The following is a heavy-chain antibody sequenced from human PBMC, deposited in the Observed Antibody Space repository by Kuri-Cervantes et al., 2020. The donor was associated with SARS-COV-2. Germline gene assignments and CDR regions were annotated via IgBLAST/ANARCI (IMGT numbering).Heavy chain of an antibody. J-gene: IGHJ4*02. CDR3: AGLDEYSSGWHNDY. V-gene: IGHV3-30*03. CDR1: GFTFKSYG. D-gene: IGHD6-19*01. Sequence: GGSLRLSCVASGFTFKSYGIHWIRQAPGKGLEWVAVISYDGSNKYYADSVKGRFTISRDNSKNTLYLQMNSLRAEDTAVYYCAGLDEYSSGWHNDYWGQGTLVTVSS. CDR2: ISYDGSNK.